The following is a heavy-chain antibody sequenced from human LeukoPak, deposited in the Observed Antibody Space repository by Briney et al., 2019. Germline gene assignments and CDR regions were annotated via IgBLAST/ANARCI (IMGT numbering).Heavy chain of an antibody. Sequence: ASVKVSCKASGYRFIDYFIHWVRQAPGHGLEWMGWINPNNGGTKYAQKFQCRVTMSRDTSISTAYIELTSLTYDDTATYFCARDEAIYNGAWKQTNWFDPWGQGTQVTVSS. CDR3: ARDEAIYNGAWKQTNWFDP. V-gene: IGHV1-2*02. J-gene: IGHJ5*02. CDR2: INPNNGGT. CDR1: GYRFIDYF. D-gene: IGHD2-8*01.